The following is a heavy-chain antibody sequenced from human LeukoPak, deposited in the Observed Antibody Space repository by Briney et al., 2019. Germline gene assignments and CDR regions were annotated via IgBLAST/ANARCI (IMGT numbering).Heavy chain of an antibody. CDR1: GGSISSSSYY. CDR2: IYYSGST. J-gene: IGHJ4*02. D-gene: IGHD6-6*01. CDR3: ARQPGGIAARPSDY. Sequence: SETLSLTCTVSGGSISSSSYYWGWIRQPPGKGLEWIGSIYYSGSTYYNPSLKSRVTISVDTSKNQFSLKLSSVTAADTAVYYCARQPGGIAARPSDYWGQGTLVTVSS. V-gene: IGHV4-39*01.